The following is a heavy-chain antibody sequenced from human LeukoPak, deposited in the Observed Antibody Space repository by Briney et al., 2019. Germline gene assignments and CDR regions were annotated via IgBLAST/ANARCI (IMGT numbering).Heavy chain of an antibody. V-gene: IGHV4-39*07. D-gene: IGHD5-24*01. J-gene: IGHJ5*02. CDR3: ARESLTWLQSRTSWFDP. Sequence: PSETLSLTCTVSGGSINSSTYFWGWIRQPPGKGLEWIGTIYYSGNTYYNPSLKSRVTISVDTSKNQFSLKLSSVTAADTAVYYCARESLTWLQSRTSWFDPWGQGTLVTVSS. CDR1: GGSINSSTYF. CDR2: IYYSGNT.